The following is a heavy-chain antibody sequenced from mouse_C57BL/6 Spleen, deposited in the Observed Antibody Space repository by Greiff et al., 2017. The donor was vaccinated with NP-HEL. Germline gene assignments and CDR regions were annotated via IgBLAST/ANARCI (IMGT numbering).Heavy chain of an antibody. CDR1: GYTFTDYN. D-gene: IGHD1-2*01. V-gene: IGHV1-18*01. CDR2: INPNNGGT. CDR3: ARVGGGWGVAMDY. Sequence: VQLQQSGPELVKPGASVKIPCKASGYTFTDYNMDWVKQSHGKSLEWIGDINPNNGGTSYNQKFKGKATLTVNKSSSTAYMELRSLTSEDTAVYYCARVGGGWGVAMDYWGQGTPVTVSS. J-gene: IGHJ4*01.